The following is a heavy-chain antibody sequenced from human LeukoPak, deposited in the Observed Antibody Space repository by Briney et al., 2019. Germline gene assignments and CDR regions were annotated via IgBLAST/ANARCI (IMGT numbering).Heavy chain of an antibody. J-gene: IGHJ4*02. CDR2: ISYDGSNK. CDR3: ASSIAAAGTDY. V-gene: IGHV3-30-3*01. Sequence: GGSLRLSCAASGFTFRSYAMHWVRQAPGKGLEWVAVISYDGSNKYYADCAKGRFTISRDNSKNTLYLQMNSLRAADTAVYYCASSIAAAGTDYWGQGTLVTVPS. D-gene: IGHD6-13*01. CDR1: GFTFRSYA.